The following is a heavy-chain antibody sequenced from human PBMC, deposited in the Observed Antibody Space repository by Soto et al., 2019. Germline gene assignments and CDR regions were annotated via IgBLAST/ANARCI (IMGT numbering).Heavy chain of an antibody. V-gene: IGHV1-69*05. CDR1: GGTFSSYA. CDR3: ARDSSSTPHYYYGMDV. D-gene: IGHD6-6*01. Sequence: QVQLVQSGAEVKKPGSSVKVSCKASGGTFSSYAISWVRQAPGQGLEWMGGIIPIFGTANYAQKFQGRVTITXXEXTXXAYMELSSLRSEDTTVYYCARDSSSTPHYYYGMDVWGQGTTVTVSS. J-gene: IGHJ6*02. CDR2: IIPIFGTA.